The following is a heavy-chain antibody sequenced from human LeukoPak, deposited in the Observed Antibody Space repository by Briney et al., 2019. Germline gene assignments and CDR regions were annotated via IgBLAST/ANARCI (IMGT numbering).Heavy chain of an antibody. J-gene: IGHJ4*02. V-gene: IGHV3-23*01. CDR3: ARHSSGNLQPFDS. Sequence: GGSLRLSCAASGFTFSNYAMTWVRQAPGKGLEWVSGLSGSGTNTHHADSVMGRFTISRDNSKNTLYLQMNSLRAEDTGVYYCARHSSGNLQPFDSWGQGTLVTVSS. D-gene: IGHD3-22*01. CDR1: GFTFSNYA. CDR2: LSGSGTNT.